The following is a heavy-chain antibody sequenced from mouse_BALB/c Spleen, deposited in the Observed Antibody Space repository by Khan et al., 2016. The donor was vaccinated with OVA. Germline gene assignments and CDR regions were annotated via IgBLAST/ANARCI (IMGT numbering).Heavy chain of an antibody. CDR3: ARTARIKY. D-gene: IGHD1-2*01. Sequence: EVKLEESGPGLVKPSQSLSLTCTVTGYSITSGYGWNWIRQFPGNKLEWMGYISYIGSTNYNPSLKSRISITRDTSKNQFFLQLNSVTTEDTATYYCARTARIKYWGQGTTLTVSS. CDR2: ISYIGST. J-gene: IGHJ2*01. CDR1: GYSITSGYG. V-gene: IGHV3-2*02.